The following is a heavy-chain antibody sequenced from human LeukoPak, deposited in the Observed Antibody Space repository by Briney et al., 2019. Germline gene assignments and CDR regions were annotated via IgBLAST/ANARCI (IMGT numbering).Heavy chain of an antibody. V-gene: IGHV4-4*02. CDR2: IYYSGST. J-gene: IGHJ4*02. D-gene: IGHD3-10*01. Sequence: SETPSLTCAVSGGSISSSNWWSWVRQPPGKGLEWIGYIYYSGSTNYNPSLKSRVTISVDTSKNQFSLKLSSVTAADTAVYYCATGIADGSDYWGQGTLVTVSS. CDR3: ATGIADGSDY. CDR1: GGSISSSNW.